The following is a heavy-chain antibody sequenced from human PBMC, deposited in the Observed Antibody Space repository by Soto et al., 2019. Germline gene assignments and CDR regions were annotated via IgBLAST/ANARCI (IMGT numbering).Heavy chain of an antibody. Sequence: PSETLSLTCTVSGGSISSGGYYWSWIRQHPGKGLEWIGYIYYSGSTYYNPSLKSRVTISVDTSKNQFSLKLSSVTAADTAVYYCARGRITFGGVIVKHGMDVWGQGTTGTVSS. J-gene: IGHJ6*02. V-gene: IGHV4-31*03. CDR3: ARGRITFGGVIVKHGMDV. D-gene: IGHD3-16*02. CDR1: GGSISSGGYY. CDR2: IYYSGST.